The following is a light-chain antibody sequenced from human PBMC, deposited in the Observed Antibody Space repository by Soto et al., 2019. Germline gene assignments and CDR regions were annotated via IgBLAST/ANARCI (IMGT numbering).Light chain of an antibody. CDR1: QSVGSS. J-gene: IGKJ1*01. V-gene: IGKV3-11*01. CDR2: DAS. CDR3: LQRGDWPPLT. Sequence: EIVLTQSPATLSLSPGERATLSCRASQSVGSSLAWYQQKPGQAPRLLIYDASNRATGIPARFSGSGSGTDFTLTISSLESEDFEVYYCLQRGDWPPLTFGQGTKVEIK.